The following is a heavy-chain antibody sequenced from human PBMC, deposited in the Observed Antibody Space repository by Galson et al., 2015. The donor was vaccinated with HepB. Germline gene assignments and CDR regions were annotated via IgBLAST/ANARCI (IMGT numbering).Heavy chain of an antibody. V-gene: IGHV1-8*01. CDR1: GYSFTSYD. J-gene: IGHJ4*02. CDR2: MSPSSGKT. Sequence: SVKVSCKASGYSFTSYDINWVRQAPGQGLEWMGWMSPSSGKTGFAQKFQGRVSMTRDNSTSTAYMELSSLRSEDTAVYYCTRGERHLGEYWGQGTLVTVSS. CDR3: TRGERHLGEY.